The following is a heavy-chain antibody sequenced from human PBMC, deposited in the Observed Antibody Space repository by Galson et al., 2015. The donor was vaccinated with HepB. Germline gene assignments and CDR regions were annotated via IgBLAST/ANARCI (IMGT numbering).Heavy chain of an antibody. J-gene: IGHJ6*03. CDR2: INAGNGNT. Sequence: SVKVSCKASGYTFTTYNIHWLRQAPGQRLEWMGWINAGNGNTKYSQKFQGRVTITRDTSATTAYMELSSPRYEDTAVYYCAREASMYSSGWGHMDIWGKGTTVTVS. V-gene: IGHV1-3*01. CDR1: GYTFTTYN. D-gene: IGHD6-19*01. CDR3: AREASMYSSGWGHMDI.